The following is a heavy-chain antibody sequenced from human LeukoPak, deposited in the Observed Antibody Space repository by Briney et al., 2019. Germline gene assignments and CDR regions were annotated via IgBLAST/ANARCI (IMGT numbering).Heavy chain of an antibody. CDR2: IYSSGST. V-gene: IGHV4-4*07. J-gene: IGHJ4*02. CDR1: GASISSFH. CDR3: ARKDGDY. Sequence: SETLSLTCTVSGASISSFHWTWIRQPAGKGLEWIGLIYSSGSTIYNPSLKSRVAMSVDMTRNQLSLKLSSVTAADTAMYYCARKDGDYWGQGTLVTVSS.